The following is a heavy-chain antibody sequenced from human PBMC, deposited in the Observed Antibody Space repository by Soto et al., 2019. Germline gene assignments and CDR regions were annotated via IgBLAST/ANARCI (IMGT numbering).Heavy chain of an antibody. CDR3: ARGLRYSPVEPRVWGGYYGMDV. CDR2: MNPNSGNT. CDR1: GYTFTSYD. J-gene: IGHJ6*02. Sequence: ASVKVSCKASGYTFTSYDINWVRQATGQGLEWMGWMNPNSGNTGYAQKFQGRVTMTRNTSISTAYMELSSLRSEDTAVYYCARGLRYSPVEPRVWGGYYGMDVWGQGTTVTVSS. V-gene: IGHV1-8*01. D-gene: IGHD3-16*01.